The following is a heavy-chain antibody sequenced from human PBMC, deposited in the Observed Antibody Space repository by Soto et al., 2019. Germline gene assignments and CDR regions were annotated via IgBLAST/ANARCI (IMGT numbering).Heavy chain of an antibody. V-gene: IGHV1-69*01. CDR2: ITPVFGTA. Sequence: QVQLVQSGAEVKKPGSSVKVSCKASADTFNSYSLSWLRQAPGQRLEGMGGITPVFGTADYAQSFEDRLTITADDSTSTVYMELSSLRSDDTAVYYCARSLEGTTVTNWFDPWGQVALVTVSS. D-gene: IGHD4-17*01. CDR1: ADTFNSYS. J-gene: IGHJ5*02. CDR3: ARSLEGTTVTNWFDP.